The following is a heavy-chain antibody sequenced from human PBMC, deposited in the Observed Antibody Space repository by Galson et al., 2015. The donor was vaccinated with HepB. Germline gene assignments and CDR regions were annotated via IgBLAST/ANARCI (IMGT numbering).Heavy chain of an antibody. CDR2: IYTGGSA. V-gene: IGHV3-53*01. CDR3: ARGALAVGVTHAFDI. CDR1: GFSVSGNY. J-gene: IGHJ3*02. D-gene: IGHD3-16*01. Sequence: SLRLSCAASGFSVSGNYMSWVRQAPGKGLDWVSVIYTGGSAYYADSVKGRFTISRDNSKNTLYLQMTSLRAEDTAVYYCARGALAVGVTHAFDIWGQGTVVLVSS.